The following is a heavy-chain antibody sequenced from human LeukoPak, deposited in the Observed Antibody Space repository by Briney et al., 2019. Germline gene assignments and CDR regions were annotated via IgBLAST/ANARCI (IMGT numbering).Heavy chain of an antibody. J-gene: IGHJ6*04. CDR3: ARASEDYDYVWGSYRWYYYGMDV. D-gene: IGHD3-16*02. V-gene: IGHV3-21*01. CDR1: GFTFSSYS. CDR2: ISSSSSYI. Sequence: GGSLRLSCAASGFTFSSYSMNWVRQAPGKGLEWVSSISSSSSYIYYADSVKGRFTISRDNAKSSLYLQMNSLRAEDTAVYYCARASEDYDYVWGSYRWYYYGMDVWGKGTTVTVSS.